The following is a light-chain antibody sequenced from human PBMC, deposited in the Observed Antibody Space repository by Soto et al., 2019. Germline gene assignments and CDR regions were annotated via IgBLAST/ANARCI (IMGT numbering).Light chain of an antibody. CDR3: AAWDDSLNGWV. J-gene: IGLJ3*02. CDR2: SNN. Sequence: QSVLSQPPSASGAPGQRVTISCSGSSSNIGSNIVNWYQQLPGTAPKLLIHSNNQRPSGVPDRFSGSKSGTSASLAISGLQSEDEADYYCAAWDDSLNGWVFGGGTKVTVL. V-gene: IGLV1-44*01. CDR1: SSNIGSNI.